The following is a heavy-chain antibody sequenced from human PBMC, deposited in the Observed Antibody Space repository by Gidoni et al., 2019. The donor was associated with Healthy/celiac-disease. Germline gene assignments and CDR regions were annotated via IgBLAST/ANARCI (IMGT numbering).Heavy chain of an antibody. D-gene: IGHD3-3*01. V-gene: IGHV3-48*02. Sequence: EVQLLESGGGLVQPGGSLRLSCAASAFTFSRYSMNWVRQAPGKGLDWVSYISSSSSTIYYADSVKGRFTISRDNAKNSLYLQMNSLRDEDTAVYYCARSSITIFGVVWGFDYWGQGTLVTVSS. J-gene: IGHJ4*02. CDR1: AFTFSRYS. CDR2: ISSSSSTI. CDR3: ARSSITIFGVVWGFDY.